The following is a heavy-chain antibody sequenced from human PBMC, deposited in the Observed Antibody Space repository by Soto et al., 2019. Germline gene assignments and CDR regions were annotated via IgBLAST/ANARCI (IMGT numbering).Heavy chain of an antibody. D-gene: IGHD3-16*01. CDR2: IYYSGTT. CDR3: ARSQRGRTAFTFDY. V-gene: IGHV4-61*01. CDR1: GDSVSNDNYY. Sequence: SETLSLTCAVSGDSVSNDNYYWSWIRQPPGKGLEWIGYIYYSGTTNYNSYLKSRLSLSVDMSKNQFSLKLASVTAADTAVYFCARSQRGRTAFTFDYWGRGALVTVSS. J-gene: IGHJ4*02.